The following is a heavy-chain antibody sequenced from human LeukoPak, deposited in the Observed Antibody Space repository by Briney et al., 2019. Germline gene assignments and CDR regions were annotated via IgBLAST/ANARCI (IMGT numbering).Heavy chain of an antibody. CDR2: IYTSGST. CDR1: GGSISSYY. CDR3: ARVYYSSSYDYWYFDL. V-gene: IGHV4-4*07. Sequence: AETLSLTCTVSGGSISSYYWSWIRQPAGKGLEWIGRIYTSGSTNYNPSLKSRVTISVDTSKNQFSLKLSSVTAADTAVYYCARVYYSSSYDYWYFDLWGRGTLVTVSS. J-gene: IGHJ2*01. D-gene: IGHD6-13*01.